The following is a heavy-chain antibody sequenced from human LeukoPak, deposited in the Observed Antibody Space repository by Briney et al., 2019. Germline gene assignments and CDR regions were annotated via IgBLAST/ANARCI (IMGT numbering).Heavy chain of an antibody. J-gene: IGHJ4*02. CDR3: ARVLYYYDSSGYYSNPFDY. Sequence: SETLSLTCTVSGGSISSGGYYWGWIRQHPGKGLEWIGYIYYSGSTYYNPSLKSRVTISVDTSKNQFSLKLSSVTAADTAVYYCARVLYYYDSSGYYSNPFDYWGQGTLVTVSS. D-gene: IGHD3-22*01. CDR1: GGSISSGGYY. CDR2: IYYSGST. V-gene: IGHV4-31*03.